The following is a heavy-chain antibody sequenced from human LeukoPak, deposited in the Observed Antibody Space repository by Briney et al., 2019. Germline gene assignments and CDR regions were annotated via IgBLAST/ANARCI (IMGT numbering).Heavy chain of an antibody. CDR3: AREDPGTTWFDP. CDR2: INPNSGGT. D-gene: IGHD1-7*01. CDR1: GYTFTGYY. J-gene: IGHJ5*02. Sequence: ASVKVSCKASGYTFTGYYMHWVRQAPGQGLEWMGWINPNSGGTNYAQKFQGRVTMTRATSISTAYMELSRLRSDDTAVYYCAREDPGTTWFDPWGQGTLVTVSS. V-gene: IGHV1-2*02.